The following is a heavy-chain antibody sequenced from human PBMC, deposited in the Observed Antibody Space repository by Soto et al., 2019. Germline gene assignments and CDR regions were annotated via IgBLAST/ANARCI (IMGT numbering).Heavy chain of an antibody. CDR1: CASIINYY. V-gene: IGHV4-59*12. D-gene: IGHD3-22*01. CDR3: ARTGPYSSGDN. CDR2: VSNTGTT. Sequence: SETLSLTCTVSCASIINYYWAWIRQSPGGGLESIGYVSNTGTTTYNPSLKNRVTISVDMSKNEFSLKLTSVTAADTAVYYCARTGPYSSGDNWGQGTLVTVSS. J-gene: IGHJ4*02.